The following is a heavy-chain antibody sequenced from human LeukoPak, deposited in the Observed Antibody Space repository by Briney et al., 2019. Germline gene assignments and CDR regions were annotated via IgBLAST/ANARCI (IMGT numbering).Heavy chain of an antibody. CDR1: GGSFSGYY. Sequence: SETLSLTCAVYGGSFSGYYWSWIRQPPGKGLEWIGEINHSGSTNYNPSLKSRVTISVDTSKNQFSLKLSSVTAADTAVYYCARGLRIAALHRNNWFDPWGQGTLVTVSS. CDR2: INHSGST. V-gene: IGHV4-34*01. D-gene: IGHD6-6*01. J-gene: IGHJ5*02. CDR3: ARGLRIAALHRNNWFDP.